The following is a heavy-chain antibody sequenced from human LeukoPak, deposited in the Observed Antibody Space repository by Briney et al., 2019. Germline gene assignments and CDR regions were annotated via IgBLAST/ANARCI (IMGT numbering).Heavy chain of an antibody. V-gene: IGHV1-2*02. Sequence: GASVKVSCKTSGYTFNAYYMHWVRQATGQGLEWMGWINPNSGGTNYAQKFQGRVTMTRDTPISTAYMELSRLRSDDTAVYYCAREGNSSGWHDAFDIWGQGTMVTVSS. D-gene: IGHD6-19*01. CDR3: AREGNSSGWHDAFDI. J-gene: IGHJ3*02. CDR2: INPNSGGT. CDR1: GYTFNAYY.